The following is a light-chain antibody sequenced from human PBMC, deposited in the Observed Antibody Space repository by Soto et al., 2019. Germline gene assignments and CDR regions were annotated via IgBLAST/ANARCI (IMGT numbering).Light chain of an antibody. CDR2: KAS. J-gene: IGKJ1*01. V-gene: IGKV1-5*03. CDR1: KSISSW. Sequence: DIQMTQSPSNLSASVGDRVTITCRASKSISSWLAWYQQKPGKAPKLLIYKASSLESGVPSRFSGSGSGTEFTLTISSLQPDDFATYYCQQYGRTFGQGTKVEIK. CDR3: QQYGRT.